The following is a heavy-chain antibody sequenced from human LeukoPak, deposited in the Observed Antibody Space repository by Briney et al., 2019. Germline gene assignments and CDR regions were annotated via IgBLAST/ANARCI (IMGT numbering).Heavy chain of an antibody. CDR1: GFTFSDSY. J-gene: IGHJ4*02. V-gene: IGHV3-11*06. CDR2: ISGNSGDT. D-gene: IGHD6-19*01. CDR3: ARGVAVAGTGDY. Sequence: GGSLRLSCAASGFTFSDSYMTWVRQAPGKGLEWLSYISGNSGDTNYADSVKGRFTISRDNAKNSLYLQMNSLRAEDTAVYYCARGVAVAGTGDYWGQGTLVTVSS.